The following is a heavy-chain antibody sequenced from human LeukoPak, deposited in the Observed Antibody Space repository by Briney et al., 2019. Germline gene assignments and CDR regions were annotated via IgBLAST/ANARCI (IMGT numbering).Heavy chain of an antibody. CDR3: ARDGIEMATKFDY. Sequence: SETLSLTCAVYGGSFSGYYWSWIRQPPGKGLEWIGEINHSGSTNYNPSLKSRVTISVDTSKNQFSLKLSSVTAADTAVYYCARDGIEMATKFDYWGQGTLVTVSS. CDR1: GGSFSGYY. CDR2: INHSGST. D-gene: IGHD5-24*01. J-gene: IGHJ4*02. V-gene: IGHV4-34*01.